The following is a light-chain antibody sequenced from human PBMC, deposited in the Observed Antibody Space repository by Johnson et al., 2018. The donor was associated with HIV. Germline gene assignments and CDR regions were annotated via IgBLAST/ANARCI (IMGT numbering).Light chain of an antibody. V-gene: IGLV1-51*01. CDR3: GTWDSSRSNFV. CDR2: DNN. J-gene: IGLJ1*01. Sequence: QSLLTQPPSVSAAPGQKVTISCSGSSSNIENYYVSWYQHHPGTAPKLLIYDNNKRPSGIPDRFSGSKSGTSATLGITGLQTGDEADYYCGTWDSSRSNFVFGNGTKVSVL. CDR1: SSNIENYY.